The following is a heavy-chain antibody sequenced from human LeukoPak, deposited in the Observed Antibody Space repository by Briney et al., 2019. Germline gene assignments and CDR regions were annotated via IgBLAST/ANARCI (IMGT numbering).Heavy chain of an antibody. V-gene: IGHV4-34*01. D-gene: IGHD2-2*01. CDR2: INHSGST. CDR1: GGSFSGYY. J-gene: IGHJ6*03. CDR3: ARQIVVVPAAMWDYYYYMDV. Sequence: SETLSLTCAVYGGSFSGYYWSWIRQPPGKGLEWIGEINHSGSTNYNPSLKSRVTISVDTSKNQFSLKLSSVTAADTAVYYCARQIVVVPAAMWDYYYYMDVWGKGTTVTVSS.